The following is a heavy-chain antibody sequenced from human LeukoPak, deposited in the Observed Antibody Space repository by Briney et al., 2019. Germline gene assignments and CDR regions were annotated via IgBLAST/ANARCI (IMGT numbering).Heavy chain of an antibody. CDR1: GFTFSIYW. V-gene: IGHV3-7*01. Sequence: GGSLRLSCAASGFTFSIYWMSWVRQAPGKGLEWVANIKQDGSEKYYVDSVKGRFTISRDNAKNSLYLQMNSLRAEDTAVYYCARDRLATDAFDIWGQGTMVTVSS. CDR2: IKQDGSEK. CDR3: ARDRLATDAFDI. J-gene: IGHJ3*02. D-gene: IGHD5-12*01.